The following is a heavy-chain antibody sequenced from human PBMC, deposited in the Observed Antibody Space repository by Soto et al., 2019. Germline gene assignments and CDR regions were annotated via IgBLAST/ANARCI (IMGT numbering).Heavy chain of an antibody. V-gene: IGHV1-46*01. D-gene: IGHD2-15*01. CDR3: ARELPHTNYFDY. Sequence: VKVSCKASGYTFTTYYMQWVRQAPGQGPEWLAMIDPRSGSTNYAQNIQDRVTVTRDTSTNTVYLELSSLRSEDTALYYCARELPHTNYFDYWGQGTPVTVSS. CDR1: GYTFTTYY. J-gene: IGHJ4*02. CDR2: IDPRSGST.